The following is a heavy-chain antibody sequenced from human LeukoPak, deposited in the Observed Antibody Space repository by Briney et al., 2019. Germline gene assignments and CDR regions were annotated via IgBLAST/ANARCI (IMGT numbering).Heavy chain of an antibody. V-gene: IGHV1-2*02. CDR1: GYTFTGDY. J-gene: IGHJ4*02. D-gene: IGHD4-23*01. Sequence: GASVKVSCKATGYTFTGDYINWVRQAPGQGLEWMGWINPNSGAPNYAQKFQGRVTMTRDTSISTACMELSRLRSDDTAVYYCASRTGGNSDFDYWGQGTLVTVSS. CDR3: ASRTGGNSDFDY. CDR2: INPNSGAP.